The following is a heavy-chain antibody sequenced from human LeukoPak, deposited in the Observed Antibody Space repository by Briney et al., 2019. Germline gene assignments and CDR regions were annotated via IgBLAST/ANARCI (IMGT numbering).Heavy chain of an antibody. CDR3: ARRLVGAPYFFDY. CDR1: GYSFTDFY. Sequence: ASVRVSCKASGYSFTDFYTHWVRQVPGQGLEWMGWVNTKIEATHYPPKFQGRVTMTSDTSINTVYMEMSSLTSDDSGLYYCARRLVGAPYFFDYWGQGALVTVSS. J-gene: IGHJ4*02. CDR2: VNTKIEAT. V-gene: IGHV1-2*02. D-gene: IGHD1-26*01.